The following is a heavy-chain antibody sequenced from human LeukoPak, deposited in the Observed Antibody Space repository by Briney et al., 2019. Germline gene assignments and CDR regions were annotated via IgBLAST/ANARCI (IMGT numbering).Heavy chain of an antibody. Sequence: GESLKISCKGSGYIFSSYWIGWVRQMPGKGLEWMGIIYAGDSDTRYSPSFRGQVTFSADKSINTAYLQWSSLKASDTAMYYCATYDSSDYYPVPGDYWGQGTLVTVSS. V-gene: IGHV5-51*01. CDR2: IYAGDSDT. J-gene: IGHJ4*02. CDR1: GYIFSSYW. D-gene: IGHD3-22*01. CDR3: ATYDSSDYYPVPGDY.